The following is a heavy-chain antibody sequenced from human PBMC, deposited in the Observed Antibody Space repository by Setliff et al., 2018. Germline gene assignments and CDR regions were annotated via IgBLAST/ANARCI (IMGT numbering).Heavy chain of an antibody. V-gene: IGHV3-20*04. J-gene: IGHJ6*03. Sequence: GWSLRLSCAASGFIFDDYGMGWVRQVPGKGLEWVSGINWNGGSTGYADSVKGRFTISRDNARNALYLQMVSLRGEDTGVYFCAALDWGENFYNVDVWGKGTTVTVSS. CDR1: GFIFDDYG. CDR2: INWNGGST. D-gene: IGHD7-27*01. CDR3: AALDWGENFYNVDV.